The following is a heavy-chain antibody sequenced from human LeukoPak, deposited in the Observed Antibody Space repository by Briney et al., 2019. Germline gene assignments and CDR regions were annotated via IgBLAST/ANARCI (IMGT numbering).Heavy chain of an antibody. Sequence: GGSLRLSCAGSGFTFGDNYMSWIRQAPGKGLEWISYISGGGSITHYADSVKGRFTVSRDNAKNSLYLHMNSLRAEDTVVYYCARDWSDAVAATGDFDYWGQGTLVTVSS. D-gene: IGHD6-19*01. CDR1: GFTFGDNY. V-gene: IGHV3-11*01. J-gene: IGHJ4*02. CDR2: ISGGGSIT. CDR3: ARDWSDAVAATGDFDY.